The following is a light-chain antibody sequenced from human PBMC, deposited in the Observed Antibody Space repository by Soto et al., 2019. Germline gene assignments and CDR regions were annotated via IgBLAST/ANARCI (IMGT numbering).Light chain of an antibody. CDR2: DAS. V-gene: IGKV3-11*01. Sequence: EIVLTQSPATLSSSPGERATLSCRASQSVSSYLAWYQQKPGQAPRLLIFDASNRATGTPARFSGSGSGTDFTLTISSLEPEDFAVYYCQQRSNWLWTFGQGTKVEIK. CDR3: QQRSNWLWT. J-gene: IGKJ1*01. CDR1: QSVSSY.